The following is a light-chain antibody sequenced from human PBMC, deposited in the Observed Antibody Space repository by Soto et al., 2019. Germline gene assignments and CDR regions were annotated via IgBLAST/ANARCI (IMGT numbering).Light chain of an antibody. CDR2: GAS. V-gene: IGKV3-20*01. CDR1: QSVSSSY. CDR3: HQYGNAPFT. J-gene: IGKJ3*01. Sequence: EIVLTQSPGTLSFSPGERATLTCRASQSVSSSYLAWFQQKPGRAPRLLIYGASSRATGIPDRFSGSGSGTDFTLTISRLEPEDFAVYYCHQYGNAPFTFGPGTKVDIK.